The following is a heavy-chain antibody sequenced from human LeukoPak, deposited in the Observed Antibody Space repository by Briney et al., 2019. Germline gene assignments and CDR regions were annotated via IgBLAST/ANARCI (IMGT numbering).Heavy chain of an antibody. CDR1: GFTFDDYA. D-gene: IGHD3-10*01. Sequence: GGSLRLSCAASGFTFDDYAMHWVRQAPGKGLEWVSGISWNSGSIGYADSVKGRFTISRDNSKSTLYLQMNSLRTEDTAIYFCATLRYGSGSYYADYWGQGTQVTVSS. V-gene: IGHV3-9*01. CDR2: ISWNSGSI. J-gene: IGHJ4*02. CDR3: ATLRYGSGSYYADY.